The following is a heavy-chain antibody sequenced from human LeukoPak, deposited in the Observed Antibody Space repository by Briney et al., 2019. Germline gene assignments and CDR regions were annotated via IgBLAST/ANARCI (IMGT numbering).Heavy chain of an antibody. D-gene: IGHD1-26*01. V-gene: IGHV1-18*01. CDR1: CDASTSYG. CDR2: NSDYNGNT. Sequence: STQALTNAFCDASTSYGNCCGRQPPAQRLQWMVWNSDYNGNTNYTQTLQGRVTMTTDTSTSPVYLELRTLSAADTAVYYCALAPIGGATDDAFDIWGQGTMVTVSS. J-gene: IGHJ3*02. CDR3: ALAPIGGATDDAFDI.